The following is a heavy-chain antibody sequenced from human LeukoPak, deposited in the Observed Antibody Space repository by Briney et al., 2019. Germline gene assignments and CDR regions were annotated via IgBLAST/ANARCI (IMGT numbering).Heavy chain of an antibody. J-gene: IGHJ5*02. D-gene: IGHD3-10*01. CDR1: GYTLTSCG. V-gene: IGHV1-18*01. CDR3: ARRYYGSGTALPAAYNWFDP. Sequence: ASVKVSCEASGYTLTSCGISRVRQAPGQGLEGMGWISAYNGKANYAQKLQGRVTMTTDTSTSAAYMELRSLRSDDTAVYYCARRYYGSGTALPAAYNWFDPWGQGTLVTVSS. CDR2: ISAYNGKA.